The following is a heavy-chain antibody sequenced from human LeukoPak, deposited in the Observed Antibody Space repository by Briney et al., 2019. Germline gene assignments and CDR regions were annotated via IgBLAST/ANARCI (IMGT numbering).Heavy chain of an antibody. D-gene: IGHD2-2*01. Sequence: GASVKASCKASGYTFTGYYMHWVRQAPGQGLEWMGWINPNSGGTNYAQKFQGRVTMTRDTSISTAYMELSRLRSDDTAVYYCARSRYCSSTGCYSFDYWGRGTLVTVSS. CDR2: INPNSGGT. CDR3: ARSRYCSSTGCYSFDY. J-gene: IGHJ4*02. V-gene: IGHV1-2*02. CDR1: GYTFTGYY.